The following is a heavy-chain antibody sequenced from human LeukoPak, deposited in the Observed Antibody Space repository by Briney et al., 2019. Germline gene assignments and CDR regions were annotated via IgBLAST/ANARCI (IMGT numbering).Heavy chain of an antibody. CDR2: IYYSGST. CDR1: GGSISSYY. Sequence: PSETLSLTCTVSGGSISSYYWSWIRQPPGKGLEWIGYIYYSGSTNYNPSLKSRVTISVDTSKNQFSLKLSSVTAADTAVYYCARGQVVPAAYDYYYMDVWGKGTTVTVSS. J-gene: IGHJ6*03. CDR3: ARGQVVPAAYDYYYMDV. D-gene: IGHD2-2*01. V-gene: IGHV4-59*01.